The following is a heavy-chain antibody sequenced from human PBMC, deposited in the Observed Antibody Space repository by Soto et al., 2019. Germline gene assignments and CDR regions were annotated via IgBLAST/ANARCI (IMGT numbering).Heavy chain of an antibody. Sequence: GGSLRLSCAASGFTFSSYAMSWVRQAPGKGLEWVSAISGSGGSTYYADSVKGRFTISRDNSKNTLYLQMNSLRAEDTAVYYCAKVWGSRYSLWDFDYWGQGTLVTVSS. D-gene: IGHD2-15*01. CDR1: GFTFSSYA. J-gene: IGHJ4*02. CDR3: AKVWGSRYSLWDFDY. V-gene: IGHV3-23*01. CDR2: ISGSGGST.